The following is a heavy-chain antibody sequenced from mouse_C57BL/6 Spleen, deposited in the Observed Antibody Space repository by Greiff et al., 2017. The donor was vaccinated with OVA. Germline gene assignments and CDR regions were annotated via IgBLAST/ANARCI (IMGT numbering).Heavy chain of an antibody. CDR1: GYAFSSSW. CDR3: AREPSGNYQFAY. Sequence: QVQLKQSGPELVKPGASVKISCKASGYAFSSSWMNWVKQRPGKGLEWIGRIYPGDGDTNYNGKFKGKATLTADKSSSTAYMQLSSLTSEDSAVYFCAREPSGNYQFAYWGQGTLVTVSA. CDR2: IYPGDGDT. J-gene: IGHJ3*01. D-gene: IGHD2-1*01. V-gene: IGHV1-82*01.